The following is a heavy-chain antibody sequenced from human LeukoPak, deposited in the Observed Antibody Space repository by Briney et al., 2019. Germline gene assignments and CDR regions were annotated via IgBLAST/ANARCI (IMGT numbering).Heavy chain of an antibody. J-gene: IGHJ4*02. CDR1: RFTFSSYW. Sequence: GGSLRLSCAASRFTFSSYWMHSVRQAPGKGLVWVSRINSDGSSTSYADSVKGRFTISRVNAKNTLYLQMNSMRAEDTVVYYCARAGYYYVSSGYYYYFDYWGQGTLVTVSS. D-gene: IGHD3-22*01. CDR3: ARAGYYYVSSGYYYYFDY. CDR2: INSDGSST. V-gene: IGHV3-74*01.